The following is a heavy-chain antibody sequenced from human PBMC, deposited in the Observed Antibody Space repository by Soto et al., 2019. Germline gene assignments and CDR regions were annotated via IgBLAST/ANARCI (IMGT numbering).Heavy chain of an antibody. CDR3: ARAVDWGEWGDYYYYMDV. D-gene: IGHD3-16*01. CDR2: ISSSSSTI. CDR1: GFTFSSYS. J-gene: IGHJ6*03. V-gene: IGHV3-48*01. Sequence: EVQLVESGGGLVQPGGSLRLSCAASGFTFSSYSMNWVRQAPGKGLEWVSYISSSSSTIYYADSVKGRFTISRDNAKNSLYLQMNGLRAEDTAVYYCARAVDWGEWGDYYYYMDVWGKGTTVTVSS.